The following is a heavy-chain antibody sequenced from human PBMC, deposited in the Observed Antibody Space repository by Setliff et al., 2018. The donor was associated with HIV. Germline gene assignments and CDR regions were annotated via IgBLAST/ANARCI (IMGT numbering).Heavy chain of an antibody. Sequence: SETLSLTCTVSGGSISSYYWSWIRQPPGKGLEWIGYIYYSGSSNYNPSLKSRFTMSVDTSKAQFSLQLSSVTAADTAVYYCARYSTLTTNFDYWGQGTLVTVSS. CDR1: GGSISSYY. J-gene: IGHJ4*02. CDR2: IYYSGSS. D-gene: IGHD4-17*01. CDR3: ARYSTLTTNFDY. V-gene: IGHV4-59*08.